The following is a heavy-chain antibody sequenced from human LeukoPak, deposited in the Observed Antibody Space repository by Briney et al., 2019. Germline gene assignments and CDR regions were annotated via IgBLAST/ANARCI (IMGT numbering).Heavy chain of an antibody. CDR3: ARGGLLWFGELFDY. D-gene: IGHD3-10*01. CDR1: GGSISSYY. V-gene: IGHV4-34*01. CDR2: INHSGSS. Sequence: SETLSLTCTVSGGSISSYYWTWIRQPPGKGLEWIGDINHSGSSNYNPSLRSRVTILVDTSKNQFSLKLTSVTAADTAVYYCARGGLLWFGELFDYWGQGTLVTVSS. J-gene: IGHJ4*02.